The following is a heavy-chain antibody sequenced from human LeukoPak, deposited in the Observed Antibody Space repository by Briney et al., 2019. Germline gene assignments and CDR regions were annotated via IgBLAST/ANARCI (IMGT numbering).Heavy chain of an antibody. CDR1: GFTFSSYA. D-gene: IGHD3-3*01. Sequence: GGSLRLSCAASGFTFSSYAMSWVRQAPGKGLEWVSAIIGSGGSTYYADSVKGRCTISRDNSKNTLYLQMNSLRAEDTAVYYCAKTQGYDFWSGYLNWFDPWGQGTLVTVSS. J-gene: IGHJ5*02. CDR3: AKTQGYDFWSGYLNWFDP. V-gene: IGHV3-23*01. CDR2: IIGSGGST.